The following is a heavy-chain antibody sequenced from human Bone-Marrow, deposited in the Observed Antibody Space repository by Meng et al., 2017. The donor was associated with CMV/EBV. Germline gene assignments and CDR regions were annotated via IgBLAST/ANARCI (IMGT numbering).Heavy chain of an antibody. CDR1: GGTFSSYA. CDR2: IIPIFGTA. CDR3: ARDRRITIFGVVMSIDYYYYYGMDV. Sequence: SVKVSCKASGGTFSSYAISWVRQAPGQGLEWMGGIIPIFGTANYAQKFQGRVTITTDESTSTAYMELSSLRSEDTAVYYCARDRRITIFGVVMSIDYYYYYGMDVWGQGTSVTFSS. D-gene: IGHD3-3*01. V-gene: IGHV1-69*05. J-gene: IGHJ6*02.